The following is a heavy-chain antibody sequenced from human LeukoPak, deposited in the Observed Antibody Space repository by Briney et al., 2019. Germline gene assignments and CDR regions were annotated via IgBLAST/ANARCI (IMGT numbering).Heavy chain of an antibody. D-gene: IGHD4-23*01. Sequence: SGTLSLTCGVSGGSISSTNWWSWVRQPPGKGLEWIGEVYHSGYTNYNPSLKSQVTISVDKSKNHFSLKLSSVTAADTAVYYCARETPAVMTPKAVAFDIWGPGTMVTVSS. J-gene: IGHJ3*02. CDR3: ARETPAVMTPKAVAFDI. CDR2: VYHSGYT. V-gene: IGHV4-4*02. CDR1: GGSISSTNW.